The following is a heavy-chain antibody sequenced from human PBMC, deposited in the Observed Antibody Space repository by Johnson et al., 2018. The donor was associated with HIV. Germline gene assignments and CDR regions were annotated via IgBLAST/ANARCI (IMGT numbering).Heavy chain of an antibody. Sequence: VQLVESGGGLVQPGGSLRLSCAASGFTFSSYAMSWVRQAPGKGLEWVSAISGSGGSPYYADSGKGRFTISRDNSKNTLYLQMNSLRAEDTAVYYCAKAVTGEGAFDIWGQGTMVTVSS. CDR2: ISGSGGSP. V-gene: IGHV3-23*04. CDR1: GFTFSSYA. CDR3: AKAVTGEGAFDI. D-gene: IGHD7-27*01. J-gene: IGHJ3*02.